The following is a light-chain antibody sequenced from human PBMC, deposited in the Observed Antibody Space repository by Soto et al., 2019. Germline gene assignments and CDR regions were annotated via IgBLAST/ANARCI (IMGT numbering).Light chain of an antibody. CDR2: EGS. Sequence: QSALTQPASVSGSPGQSITISCTGVSNDVGSHNLVSWYQQHPGKAPKVIIYEGSKRPSGVSNRFSGSRPGNTASLTISGLQAEDEAHYYCSSYAGSSNHVVFGGGTKLTVL. CDR1: SNDVGSHNL. CDR3: SSYAGSSNHVV. J-gene: IGLJ2*01. V-gene: IGLV2-23*01.